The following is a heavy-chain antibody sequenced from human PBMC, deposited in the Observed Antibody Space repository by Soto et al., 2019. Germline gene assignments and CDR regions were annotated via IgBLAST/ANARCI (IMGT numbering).Heavy chain of an antibody. J-gene: IGHJ6*02. CDR2: ISGYNGNT. Sequence: QVQLVQSGAEVKKPGASVKVSCKASGYTFTSYGVSWVRQAPGQGLEWTGWISGYNGNTKYAQKLQGRVTMTTDTSTSTAYMELRSLRSDDTAVYYCARAGKYYYGSGSPYYYGMDVWGQGITVTVSS. CDR1: GYTFTSYG. D-gene: IGHD3-10*01. V-gene: IGHV1-18*04. CDR3: ARAGKYYYGSGSPYYYGMDV.